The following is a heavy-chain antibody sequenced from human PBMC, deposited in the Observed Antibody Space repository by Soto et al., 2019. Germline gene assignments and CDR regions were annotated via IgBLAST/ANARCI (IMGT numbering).Heavy chain of an antibody. CDR2: IWYDGSNK. CDR1: GFTFSSYG. J-gene: IGHJ6*02. Sequence: QVQLVESGGGVVQPGRSLRLSCAASGFTFSSYGMHWVRQAPGKGLEWVAVIWYDGSNKYYADSVKGRFTISRDNSKNTLYLQMNSLRAEDTAVYYCARELGVVAYYYYGMDVWGQGTTVTVSS. CDR3: ARELGVVAYYYYGMDV. V-gene: IGHV3-33*01. D-gene: IGHD3-3*01.